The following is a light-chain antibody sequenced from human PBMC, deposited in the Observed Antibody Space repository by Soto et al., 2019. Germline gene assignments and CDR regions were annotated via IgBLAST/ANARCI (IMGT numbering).Light chain of an antibody. CDR2: EAS. CDR3: FSYTTSNTWV. V-gene: IGLV2-14*01. Sequence: QSALTQPASVSGSPGQSITISCTGTSSDVGTYIYVSWYQHHPGKAPKLMIYEASNRPSGVSNRFSGSKSGNTASLTISGLQAEDEADYYCFSYTTSNTWVFGGGTKLTVL. J-gene: IGLJ3*02. CDR1: SSDVGTYIY.